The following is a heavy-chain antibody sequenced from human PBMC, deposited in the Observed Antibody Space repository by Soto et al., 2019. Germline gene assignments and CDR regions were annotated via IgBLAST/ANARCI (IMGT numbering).Heavy chain of an antibody. V-gene: IGHV1-8*01. Sequence: QVQLVQSGAEVKKPGASVKVSCKASGNTFTNYDINWVRQATGQRLEYLGWLNPNSGDTAYVQKFQGRVSMTWDTPITTAYMELRSLRSEVTAVYFCARGVKYGAYSRWFDPWGQGTLVTVSS. D-gene: IGHD4-17*01. CDR2: LNPNSGDT. CDR1: GNTFTNYD. J-gene: IGHJ5*02. CDR3: ARGVKYGAYSRWFDP.